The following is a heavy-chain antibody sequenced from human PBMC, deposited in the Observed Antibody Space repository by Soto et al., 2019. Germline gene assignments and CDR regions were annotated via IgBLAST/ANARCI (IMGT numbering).Heavy chain of an antibody. Sequence: PVGSLRLSCAASGFTFSSYWMSWVRQAPGKGLEWVANIKQDGSEKYYVDSVKGRFTISRDNAKNSLYLQMNSLRAEDTAVYYCARFGSSWYYYYYGMDVWGQGTTVTVSS. CDR2: IKQDGSEK. D-gene: IGHD6-13*01. V-gene: IGHV3-7*01. J-gene: IGHJ6*02. CDR3: ARFGSSWYYYYYGMDV. CDR1: GFTFSSYW.